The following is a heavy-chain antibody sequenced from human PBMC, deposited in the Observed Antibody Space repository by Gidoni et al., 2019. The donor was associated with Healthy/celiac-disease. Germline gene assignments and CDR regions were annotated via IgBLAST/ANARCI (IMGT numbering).Heavy chain of an antibody. CDR3: ARHVGGISYYYGSGETDY. J-gene: IGHJ4*02. CDR2: IAPGDSDT. Sequence: EVQLVQSGAGVRKPGESLTTSCEGLGSSFPRYWSGWVRQMPGKGRECVGIIAPGDSDTRYSPSFQGQVTISADKSISTAYLQWSSLKASDTAMYYWARHVGGISYYYGSGETDYWGQGTLVTVSS. V-gene: IGHV5-51*01. D-gene: IGHD3-10*01. CDR1: GSSFPRYW.